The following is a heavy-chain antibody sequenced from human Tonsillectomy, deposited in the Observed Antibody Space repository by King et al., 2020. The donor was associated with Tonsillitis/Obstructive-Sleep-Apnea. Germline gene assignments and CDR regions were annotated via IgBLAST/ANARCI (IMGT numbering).Heavy chain of an antibody. Sequence: ITLKESGPTLVKPTQTLTLTCTFSGFSLSTRGVGVGWIRQPPGKTLEWLALIYWDDDKRYSPSLKSRLTITKDTSKNQVVLTMTNMDPVDTATYYCAHSPGYCSGGSCYWFDPWGQGTLVTVSS. CDR3: AHSPGYCSGGSCYWFDP. J-gene: IGHJ5*02. D-gene: IGHD2-15*01. CDR1: GFSLSTRGVG. V-gene: IGHV2-5*02. CDR2: IYWDDDK.